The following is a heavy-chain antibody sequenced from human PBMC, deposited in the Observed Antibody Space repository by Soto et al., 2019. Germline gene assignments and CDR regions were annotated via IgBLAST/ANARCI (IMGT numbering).Heavy chain of an antibody. CDR2: ISYSGST. J-gene: IGHJ4*02. CDR1: GGSISSGRYY. V-gene: IGHV4-31*03. D-gene: IGHD3-16*01. CDR3: ARLRGLGLFDY. Sequence: QVQLQESGPGLVKPSQALSLTCTVSGGSISSGRYYWSWIRQHPEKGLEWIGYISYSGSTYYNPSLKSRVTISADTSENQFSLRLSSVTAADTAVYYCARLRGLGLFDYWGQGTLVTVSS.